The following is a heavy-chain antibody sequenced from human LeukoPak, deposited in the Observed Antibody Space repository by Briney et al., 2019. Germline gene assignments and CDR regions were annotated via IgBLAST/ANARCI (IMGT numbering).Heavy chain of an antibody. CDR1: GGTFSSYA. J-gene: IGHJ4*02. Sequence: EASVKVSCKASGGTFSSYAISWVRQAPGQGLEWMGGIIPIFGTANHAQKFQGRVTITADKSTSTVYMELSSLRSDDTAVYYCARGSSYGFSMGYWGQGTLVTVSS. CDR3: ARGSSYGFSMGY. V-gene: IGHV1-69*06. CDR2: IIPIFGTA. D-gene: IGHD5-18*01.